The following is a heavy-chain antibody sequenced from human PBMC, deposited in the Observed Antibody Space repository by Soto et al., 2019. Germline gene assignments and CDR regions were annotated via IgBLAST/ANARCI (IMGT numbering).Heavy chain of an antibody. Sequence: GGSLRLSCAASGFTFSSYEMNWFRQAPGKGLEWVSYISSSGSTIYYADSVKGRFTISRDNAKNSLYLQMNSLRAEDTAVYYCARVLGTSPAFDYWGQGTLVTVSS. CDR3: ARVLGTSPAFDY. J-gene: IGHJ4*02. V-gene: IGHV3-48*03. CDR1: GFTFSSYE. D-gene: IGHD3-3*02. CDR2: ISSSGSTI.